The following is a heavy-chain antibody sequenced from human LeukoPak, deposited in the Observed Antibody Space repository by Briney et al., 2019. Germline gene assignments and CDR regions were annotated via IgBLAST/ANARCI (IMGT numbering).Heavy chain of an antibody. CDR1: GGTFSSYA. CDR2: IIPIFGTA. V-gene: IGHV1-69*13. J-gene: IGHJ4*02. Sequence: SVKVSCKASGGTFSSYAISWVRQAPGQGLEWMGGIIPIFGTANYAQKFQGRVTITADESTSTAYMELSSLRSEDTAVYYCARGGYSGSYPYYFDYWGQGTLVTVSS. D-gene: IGHD1-26*01. CDR3: ARGGYSGSYPYYFDY.